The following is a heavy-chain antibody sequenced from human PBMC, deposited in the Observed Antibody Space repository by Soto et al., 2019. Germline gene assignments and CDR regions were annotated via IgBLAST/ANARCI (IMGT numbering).Heavy chain of an antibody. D-gene: IGHD6-6*01. CDR1: GFTFSIYG. Sequence: PGGSLRLSCSASGFTFSIYGMHWVRQAPGKGLEWVAVISYDGSNKYYADSVKGRFTISRDNSKNTLYLQMNSLRAEDTAVYYCAKDQYSSSSRYYHGMDVWGQGTTVTVSS. V-gene: IGHV3-30*18. J-gene: IGHJ6*02. CDR3: AKDQYSSSSRYYHGMDV. CDR2: ISYDGSNK.